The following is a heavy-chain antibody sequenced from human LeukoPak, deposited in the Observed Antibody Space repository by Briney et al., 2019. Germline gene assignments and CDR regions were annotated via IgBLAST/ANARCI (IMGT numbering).Heavy chain of an antibody. CDR2: IYYSGST. J-gene: IGHJ4*02. V-gene: IGHV4-30-4*07. CDR3: ARGQLEERGVDY. CDR1: GGSISSGGYS. Sequence: SETLSLTCAVSGGSISSGGYSWSWIRQPPGKGLEWIRYIYYSGSTYYNPSLKSRVTISVDTSKNQFSLKLSSVTAADTAVYYCARGQLEERGVDYWGQGTLVTVSS. D-gene: IGHD1-1*01.